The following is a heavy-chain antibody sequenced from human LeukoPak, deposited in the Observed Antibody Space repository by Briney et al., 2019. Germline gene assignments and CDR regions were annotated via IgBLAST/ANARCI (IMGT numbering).Heavy chain of an antibody. J-gene: IGHJ6*03. CDR3: AKTGAGYYYMDV. D-gene: IGHD7-27*01. CDR2: ISSSSSTI. CDR1: GFTFSSYS. V-gene: IGHV3-48*01. Sequence: PGGSLRLSCAASGFTFSSYSMNWVRQAPGKGLEWVSYISSSSSTIYYADSVKGRFTISRDNSKNTLYLQMNSLRAEDTAVYYCAKTGAGYYYMDVWGKGTTVTVSS.